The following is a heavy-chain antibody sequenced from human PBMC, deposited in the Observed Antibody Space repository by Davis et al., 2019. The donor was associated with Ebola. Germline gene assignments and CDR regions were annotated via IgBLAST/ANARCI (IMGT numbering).Heavy chain of an antibody. CDR2: ISGSGRT. CDR1: GVSISRHY. V-gene: IGHV4-59*11. CDR3: SRFGEGAY. Sequence: PSETLSLTCTVSGVSISRHYWSWFRQPPGKGLEWIGFISGSGRTSYNPSLKSRVTISADTSKNQFSLNLSSVTAADTAVYFCSRFGEGAYWGQGTLVTVSS. D-gene: IGHD2-21*01. J-gene: IGHJ4*02.